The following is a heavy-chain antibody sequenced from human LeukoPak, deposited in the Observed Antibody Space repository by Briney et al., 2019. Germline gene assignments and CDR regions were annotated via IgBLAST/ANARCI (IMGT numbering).Heavy chain of an antibody. J-gene: IGHJ4*02. CDR1: GFTFSSYS. CDR3: AVGYCSGGSCYFFDY. CDR2: ISSSSSTI. D-gene: IGHD2-15*01. V-gene: IGHV3-48*01. Sequence: GGSLRLSCAASGFTFSSYSMNWVRQAPGKGLEWVSYISSSSSTIYYADSVKGRFTISRDNAKNSLYLQMNSLRAEDTAVYYCAVGYCSGGSCYFFDYGGQGTLVTVSS.